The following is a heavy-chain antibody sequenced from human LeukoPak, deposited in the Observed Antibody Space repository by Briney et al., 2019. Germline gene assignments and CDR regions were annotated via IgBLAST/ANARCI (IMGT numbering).Heavy chain of an antibody. J-gene: IGHJ4*02. V-gene: IGHV4-4*07. CDR3: ARGRDGYKSEFGY. CDR1: GGSISSYY. Sequence: SETLSLTCTVSGGSISSYYWSWIRQPAGKGLEWIGRIYTSGSTNYNPSLKSRVTMTRDTSTSTVYMELSSLRSEDTAVYYCARGRDGYKSEFGYWGQGTLVTVSS. D-gene: IGHD5-24*01. CDR2: IYTSGST.